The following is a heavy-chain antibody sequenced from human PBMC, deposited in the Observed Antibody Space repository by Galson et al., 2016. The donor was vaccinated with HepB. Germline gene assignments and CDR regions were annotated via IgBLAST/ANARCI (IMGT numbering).Heavy chain of an antibody. Sequence: SETLSLTCTISGDPISSSSYYWGWIRQPPGKGLEWIGSISYSGSTYYNPSLKSRVTISVDTSRSQLSLKLTSVTAADTAVFYCAREGLMTGHFDYWGQGTLVTVSS. CDR1: GDPISSSSYY. J-gene: IGHJ4*02. D-gene: IGHD1-20*01. CDR3: AREGLMTGHFDY. CDR2: ISYSGST. V-gene: IGHV4-39*07.